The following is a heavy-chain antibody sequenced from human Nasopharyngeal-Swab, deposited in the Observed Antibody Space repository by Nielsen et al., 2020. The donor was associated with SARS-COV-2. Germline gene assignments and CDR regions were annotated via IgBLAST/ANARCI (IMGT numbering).Heavy chain of an antibody. CDR2: IISILHIT. CDR1: GGTFSSYG. CDR3: ARGGWLRKDYYYSYYYMDV. V-gene: IGHV1-69*10. J-gene: IGHJ6*03. Sequence: SVKVSCKTSGGTFSSYGISWFRQAPGQGLEWMGGIISILHITNYAQKFQDRVTITADKSKRTAYMELSSLRSEDTAAYYCARGGWLRKDYYYSYYYMDVWGKGTTVTVSS. D-gene: IGHD5-24*01.